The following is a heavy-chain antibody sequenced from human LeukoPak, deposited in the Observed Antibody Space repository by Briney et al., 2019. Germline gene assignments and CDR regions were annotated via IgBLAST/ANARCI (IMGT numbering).Heavy chain of an antibody. CDR3: ARDEQRTGAFDI. D-gene: IGHD1/OR15-1a*01. V-gene: IGHV3-48*03. J-gene: IGHJ3*02. Sequence: GGSLRLSCAASGFTFSSYEMNWVRQASGKGLEWVAYISGSGSTIYYGDSVKGRFTISRDNAKNSLYLQMNSLRAEDTAVYYCARDEQRTGAFDIWGQGTMVAVSS. CDR1: GFTFSSYE. CDR2: ISGSGSTI.